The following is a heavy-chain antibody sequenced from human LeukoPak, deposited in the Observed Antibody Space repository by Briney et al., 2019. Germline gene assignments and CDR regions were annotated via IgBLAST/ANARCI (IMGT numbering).Heavy chain of an antibody. V-gene: IGHV4-34*01. CDR3: ARAEYYDFWSGRGMDV. CDR2: INHSGST. Sequence: SETLSLTCAVYGGSFSGYYWSWIRQPPGKGLEWIGEINHSGSTNYNPSLKSRVTISVDTSKNQFSLKLSSVTAADTAVYYCARAEYYDFWSGRGMDVWGKGTTVTVSS. CDR1: GGSFSGYY. J-gene: IGHJ6*04. D-gene: IGHD3-3*01.